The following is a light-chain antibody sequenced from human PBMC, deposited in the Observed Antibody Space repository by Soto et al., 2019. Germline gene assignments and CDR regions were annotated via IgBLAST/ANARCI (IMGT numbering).Light chain of an antibody. CDR3: QQSYSTPLYT. CDR2: ATS. CDR1: QSISSY. V-gene: IGKV1-39*01. J-gene: IGKJ2*01. Sequence: DIQMTQSPSSLSASVGDRVTITCRASQSISSYLNWYQQKPGKAPKLLIYATSSLQSGVPSRFTGSGSGTDVTLTLSRLLPDDFATYYCQQSYSTPLYTFGQGTKLEIK.